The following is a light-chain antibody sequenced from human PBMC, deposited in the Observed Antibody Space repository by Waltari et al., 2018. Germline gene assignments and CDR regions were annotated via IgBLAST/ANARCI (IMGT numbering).Light chain of an antibody. CDR2: DVS. CDR3: SSYTRSSTVV. J-gene: IGLJ2*01. Sequence: QSALTQPASVSGSPGQSITISCTGTNSDIGASKYVSWYQQHPGQVPKLMIFDVSYRPSGVSDRFSGSKSGNTASLTISGLQTEDEADYYCSSYTRSSTVVFGGGTKLTVL. V-gene: IGLV2-14*03. CDR1: NSDIGASKY.